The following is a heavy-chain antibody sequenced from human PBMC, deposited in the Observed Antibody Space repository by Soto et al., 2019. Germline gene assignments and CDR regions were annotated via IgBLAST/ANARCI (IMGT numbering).Heavy chain of an antibody. V-gene: IGHV4-59*08. D-gene: IGHD6-19*01. CDR1: GGSISSYY. CDR2: IYYSGST. Sequence: QVQLQESGPGLVKPSETLSLTCTVSGGSISSYYWSWIRQPPGKGLEWIGYIYYSGSTNYNPSPKSRLTRPVDMSKNQFSLQLSSVPAADTAVYYCASYRFSGWYKFFDYMDVWGKGTTVTVSS. J-gene: IGHJ6*03. CDR3: ASYRFSGWYKFFDYMDV.